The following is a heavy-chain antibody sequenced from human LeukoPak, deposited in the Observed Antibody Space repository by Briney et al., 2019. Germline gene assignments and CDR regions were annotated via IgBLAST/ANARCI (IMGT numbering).Heavy chain of an antibody. D-gene: IGHD2-2*01. CDR3: ARANFLYCSSTTCLFDY. V-gene: IGHV1-2*02. Sequence: ASVKVSCKASGYTFTDYYLHWVRQAPGQGFEWMGWINPNSGDTNYAQKLPGRVTMTRDTSISTAHMEMSRLRSDDTAVYYCARANFLYCSSTTCLFDYWGQGTLVTVSS. J-gene: IGHJ4*02. CDR2: INPNSGDT. CDR1: GYTFTDYY.